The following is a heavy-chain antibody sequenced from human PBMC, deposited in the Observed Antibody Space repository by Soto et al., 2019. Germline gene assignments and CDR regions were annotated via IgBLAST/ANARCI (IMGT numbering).Heavy chain of an antibody. CDR3: ATGGTYFDY. V-gene: IGHV4-61*02. J-gene: IGHJ4*02. CDR2: IHTSGSP. CDR1: GFSLSTTG. Sequence: KESGPTLVKPTQTLTLTCTFSGFSLSTTGVGVSWIRQAAGKGLEWIGRIHTSGSPNYNPSLKSRVTMSADTSKNQFSLKLTSVTAADTAVYYCATGGTYFDYWGQGTLVTVSS.